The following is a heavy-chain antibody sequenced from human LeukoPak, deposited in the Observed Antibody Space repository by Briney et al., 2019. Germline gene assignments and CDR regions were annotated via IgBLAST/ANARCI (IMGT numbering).Heavy chain of an antibody. Sequence: GGSLRLSCAASGFTFSSSWMHWVRQAPGKGLVWVSRITRDGSSTTYADSVKGRFTTSRDSSKNTVFLQMDSLRAEDTAVYYCARDPGYGLGVDYGDYWGQGTLVTVSS. CDR2: ITRDGSST. V-gene: IGHV3-74*01. CDR1: GFTFSSSW. CDR3: ARDPGYGLGVDYGDY. J-gene: IGHJ4*02. D-gene: IGHD3-10*01.